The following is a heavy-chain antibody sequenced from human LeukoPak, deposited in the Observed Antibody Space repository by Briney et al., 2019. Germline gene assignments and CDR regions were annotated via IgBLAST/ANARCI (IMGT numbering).Heavy chain of an antibody. Sequence: GRSLRLSCAASGFTFSSYAMHWVRQAPGKGLEWVAVISYDGSNKYYADSVKGRFTISRDNSKNTLYLQMNSMRAEDTAVYYCARDLGNDYGGTVYSDYWGQGTLVTVSS. CDR1: GFTFSSYA. D-gene: IGHD4-23*01. CDR2: ISYDGSNK. CDR3: ARDLGNDYGGTVYSDY. V-gene: IGHV3-30*04. J-gene: IGHJ4*02.